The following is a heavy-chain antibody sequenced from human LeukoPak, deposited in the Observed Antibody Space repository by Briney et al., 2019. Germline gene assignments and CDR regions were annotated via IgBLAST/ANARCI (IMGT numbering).Heavy chain of an antibody. J-gene: IGHJ4*02. CDR1: GGSISSHY. Sequence: SETLSLTCTVSGGSISSHYWSWIRQPPGKGLEWLGYIYYSGSTNYNPSLKSRVTISVDTSRNQFSLKVSSVTAADTAVYYCASSSSGWYYFDYWGQGTLVTVSS. D-gene: IGHD6-19*01. V-gene: IGHV4-59*11. CDR2: IYYSGST. CDR3: ASSSSGWYYFDY.